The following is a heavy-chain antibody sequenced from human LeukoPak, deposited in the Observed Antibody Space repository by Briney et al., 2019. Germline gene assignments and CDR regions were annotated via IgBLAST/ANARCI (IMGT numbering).Heavy chain of an antibody. D-gene: IGHD3-16*01. CDR3: ARDGRGGDAFDI. V-gene: IGHV3-20*04. J-gene: IGHJ3*02. CDR1: GFTFSSYD. CDR2: INWNGGST. Sequence: AGGSLRLSCAASGFTFSSYDIHWVRQAPGKGLEWVSGINWNGGSTGYADSVKGRFTISRDNAKNSLYLQMNSLRAEDTALYYCARDGRGGDAFDIWGQGTMVTVSS.